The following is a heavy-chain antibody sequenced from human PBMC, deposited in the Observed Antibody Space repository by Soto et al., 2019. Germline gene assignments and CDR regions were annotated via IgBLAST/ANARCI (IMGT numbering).Heavy chain of an antibody. CDR3: TTDPEYYDFWSGYFSPGYFDY. Sequence: PGGSLRLSCAASGFTFSNAWMSWVRQAPGKGLEWVGRIKSKTDGGTTDYAAPVKGRFTISRDDSKNTLYLQMNSLKTEDTAVYYCTTDPEYYDFWSGYFSPGYFDYWGQGTLVTVSS. V-gene: IGHV3-15*01. CDR1: GFTFSNAW. CDR2: IKSKTDGGTT. J-gene: IGHJ4*02. D-gene: IGHD3-3*01.